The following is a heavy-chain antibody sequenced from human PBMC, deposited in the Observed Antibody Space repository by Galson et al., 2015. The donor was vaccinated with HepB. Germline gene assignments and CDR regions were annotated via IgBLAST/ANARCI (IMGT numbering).Heavy chain of an antibody. Sequence: SLRLSCAASGFTFGRYTMNWVRQAPGKGLEWVSSISSSSSYIYYADSVKGRFTISRDNAKNSLYLQMNSLRAEDTAIYYCARDRSMYSNRIDYYGMDVWGQGTTVTVSS. D-gene: IGHD1-26*01. CDR2: ISSSSSYI. V-gene: IGHV3-21*01. J-gene: IGHJ6*02. CDR1: GFTFGRYT. CDR3: ARDRSMYSNRIDYYGMDV.